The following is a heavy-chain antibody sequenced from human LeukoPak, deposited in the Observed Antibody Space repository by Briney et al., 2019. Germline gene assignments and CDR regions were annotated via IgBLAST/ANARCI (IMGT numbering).Heavy chain of an antibody. Sequence: PSETLSLTCTVSGGSISSYYWSWIRQPAGKGLEWIGRIYTSGGTNYNPSLKSRVTMSVDTSKNQFSLKLSSVTAADTAVYYCARVGATTPYYYMDVWGKGTTVTVPS. D-gene: IGHD1-26*01. V-gene: IGHV4-4*07. CDR1: GGSISSYY. CDR2: IYTSGGT. CDR3: ARVGATTPYYYMDV. J-gene: IGHJ6*03.